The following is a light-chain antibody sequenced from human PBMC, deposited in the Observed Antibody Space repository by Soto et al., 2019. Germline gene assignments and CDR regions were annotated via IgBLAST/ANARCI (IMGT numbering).Light chain of an antibody. CDR1: QSVSSSY. Sequence: EIVLTQSPGTLSLSPGERATLSCRASQSVSSSYLAWYQQKPGQAPRLLIYGASRRATGIPDRFSGRGSGTGFLLTISRLGPEDFAVYYCQQYGSSPPWTFGQGTKVEI. V-gene: IGKV3-20*01. CDR2: GAS. J-gene: IGKJ1*01. CDR3: QQYGSSPPWT.